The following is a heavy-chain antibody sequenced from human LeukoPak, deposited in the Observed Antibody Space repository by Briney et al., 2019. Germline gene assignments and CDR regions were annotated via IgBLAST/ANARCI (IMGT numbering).Heavy chain of an antibody. V-gene: IGHV4-39*07. CDR2: IYYSGST. CDR1: GGPISSSSYY. Sequence: SETLSLTCTVSGGPISSSSYYWGWIRQPPGKGLEWIGSIYYSGSTYYNPSLKSRVTISVDTSKNQFSLKLSSVTAADTAVYYCARDKGLEGAAFDYWGQGTLVTVSS. D-gene: IGHD2-15*01. J-gene: IGHJ4*02. CDR3: ARDKGLEGAAFDY.